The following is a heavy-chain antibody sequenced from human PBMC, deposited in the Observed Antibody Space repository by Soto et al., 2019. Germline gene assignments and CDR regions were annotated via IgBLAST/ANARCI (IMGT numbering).Heavy chain of an antibody. V-gene: IGHV6-1*01. CDR1: WGSVSSNTAT. Sequence: SQTLSLTCAISWGSVSSNTATWNWVRQSPSRGLEWLGRTYYRSNWNFDYALSVRSRITINPDTSKNQFSLQLNSLTPEDTAVYYCAGELDIHHGLGYWGPGTSVTVSS. J-gene: IGHJ4*02. CDR3: AGELDIHHGLGY. CDR2: TYYRSNWNF. D-gene: IGHD6-19*01.